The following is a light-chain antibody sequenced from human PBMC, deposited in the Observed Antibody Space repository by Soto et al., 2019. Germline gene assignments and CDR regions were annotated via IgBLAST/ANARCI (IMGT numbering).Light chain of an antibody. CDR1: SSDVGGYDY. CDR3: SSYATSSTLEV. CDR2: DVT. Sequence: QSALTQPASVSGSRGQSITISCTGTSSDVGGYDYVSWYQQHPGKAPKLMIYDVTNRPSGVSNRFSGSKSGDTASLTISGLQAEDEADYYCSSYATSSTLEVFGTGTKVTVL. J-gene: IGLJ1*01. V-gene: IGLV2-14*01.